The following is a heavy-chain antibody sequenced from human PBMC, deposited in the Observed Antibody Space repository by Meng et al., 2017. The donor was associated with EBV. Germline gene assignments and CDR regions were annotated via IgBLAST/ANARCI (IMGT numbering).Heavy chain of an antibody. CDR3: ARAEIAAAGRLDY. V-gene: IGHV1-69*06. CDR1: GGTFSSYA. D-gene: IGHD6-13*01. Sequence: QGEVVQAGAEVKNPGSSGKVSCKASGGTFSSYAISWVRQAPGQGIEWMGGSIPIFGTANYAQKFQGRVTITADKSTSTAYMELSSLRSEDTAVYYCARAEIAAAGRLDYWGQGTLVTVSS. CDR2: SIPIFGTA. J-gene: IGHJ4*02.